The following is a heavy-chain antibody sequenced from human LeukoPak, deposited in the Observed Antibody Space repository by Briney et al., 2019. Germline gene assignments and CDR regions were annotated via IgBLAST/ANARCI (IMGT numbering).Heavy chain of an antibody. Sequence: ASVKVSCKASGGTFSSYAISWVRQAPGQGLEWMGGIIPIFGTANYAQKFQGRVTITADKSTSTAYMELSSLRSEDTAVYYCARGDIKYGSGGELFDYWGQGTLVTVSS. CDR1: GGTFSSYA. D-gene: IGHD3-10*01. CDR3: ARGDIKYGSGGELFDY. J-gene: IGHJ4*02. V-gene: IGHV1-69*06. CDR2: IIPIFGTA.